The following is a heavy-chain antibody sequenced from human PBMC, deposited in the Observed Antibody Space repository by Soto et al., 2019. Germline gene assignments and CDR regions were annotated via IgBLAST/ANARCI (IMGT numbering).Heavy chain of an antibody. CDR2: ISGSGGST. J-gene: IGHJ6*02. CDR1: GFTFSSYA. Sequence: GGSLRLSCAASGFTFSSYAMSWVRQAPGKGLEWVSAISGSGGSTYYADSVKGRFTISRDNSKNTLYLQMNSLRAEDTAVYYCAKDFGFGELGYYYYGMDVWGQGTTVTVSS. D-gene: IGHD3-10*01. V-gene: IGHV3-23*01. CDR3: AKDFGFGELGYYYYGMDV.